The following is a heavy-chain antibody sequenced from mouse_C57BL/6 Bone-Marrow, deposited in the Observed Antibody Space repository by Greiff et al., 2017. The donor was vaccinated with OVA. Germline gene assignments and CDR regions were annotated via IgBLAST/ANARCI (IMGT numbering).Heavy chain of an antibody. V-gene: IGHV1-26*01. Sequence: VQLQQSGPELVKPGASVKISCKASGYTFTDYYMNWVKQSHGKSLEWIGDINPNNGGTSYNQKFKGKATLTVDKSSSTAYMELRSLTSEDSAVYYCARAYYDYRFAYWGQGTLVTVSA. CDR2: INPNNGGT. CDR3: ARAYYDYRFAY. CDR1: GYTFTDYY. D-gene: IGHD2-4*01. J-gene: IGHJ3*01.